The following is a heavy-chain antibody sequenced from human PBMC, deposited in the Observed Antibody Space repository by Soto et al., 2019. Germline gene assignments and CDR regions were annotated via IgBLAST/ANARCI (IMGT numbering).Heavy chain of an antibody. CDR3: TKDYGSGPFFDY. CDR1: GLTFSSYA. Sequence: GGSLRLSCAASGLTFSSYAMSWVRQAPGKGLEWVSRIDGDGAQIWYADSVKGRFTISRDNSKNTLYLQMNSLRAEDTAVYHCTKDYGSGPFFDYWGQGTLVTVSS. J-gene: IGHJ4*02. V-gene: IGHV3-23*01. D-gene: IGHD3-10*01. CDR2: IDGDGAQI.